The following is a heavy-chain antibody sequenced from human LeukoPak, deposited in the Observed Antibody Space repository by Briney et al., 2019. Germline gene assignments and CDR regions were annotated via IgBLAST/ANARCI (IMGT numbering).Heavy chain of an antibody. Sequence: PSETLSLTCAVSGGSISSSNWWSWVRQPPGKGLEWIGEIYHSGSTNYNPSLKSRVTISVDTSKNQFSLKLSSVTAADTAVYYCARSPFVVVVAATIVWFDPWGQGTLVTVSS. J-gene: IGHJ5*02. CDR2: IYHSGST. CDR1: GGSISSSNW. CDR3: ARSPFVVVVAATIVWFDP. D-gene: IGHD2-15*01. V-gene: IGHV4-4*02.